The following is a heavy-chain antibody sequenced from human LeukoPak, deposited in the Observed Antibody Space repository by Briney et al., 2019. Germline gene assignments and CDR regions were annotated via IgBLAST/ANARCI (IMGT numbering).Heavy chain of an antibody. CDR2: ISYDGSNK. D-gene: IGHD6-13*01. V-gene: IGHV3-30*18. CDR1: GFTFSSYG. CDR3: AKWAAAAGKNYFDY. J-gene: IGHJ4*02. Sequence: GRSLRLSCAASGFTFSSYGMHWVRQAPGKGLEWVAVISYDGSNKYYADFVKGRFTISRDNSKNTLYLQMNSLRAEDTAVYYCAKWAAAAGKNYFDYWGQGTLVTVSS.